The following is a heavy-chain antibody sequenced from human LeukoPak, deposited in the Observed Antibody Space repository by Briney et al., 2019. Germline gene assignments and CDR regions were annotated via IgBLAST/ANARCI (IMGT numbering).Heavy chain of an antibody. CDR1: GGTFSSYA. D-gene: IGHD2-2*02. J-gene: IGHJ6*03. V-gene: IGHV1-69*05. Sequence: SVKVSCKASGGTFSSYAISWVRQAPGQGLEWMGGIIPIFGTANYAQKFQGRVTITTDESTSTAYMELSSLRSEDTDVYYCARGRIVVVPAAIPYYYYYYMDVWGKGTTVTVSS. CDR3: ARGRIVVVPAAIPYYYYYYMDV. CDR2: IIPIFGTA.